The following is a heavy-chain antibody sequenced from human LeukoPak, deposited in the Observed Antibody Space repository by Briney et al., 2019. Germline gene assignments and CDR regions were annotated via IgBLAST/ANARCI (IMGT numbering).Heavy chain of an antibody. D-gene: IGHD5-12*01. J-gene: IGHJ3*02. Sequence: ASVRVSCTTSVFTFTRYYVQWVRQAPGQGPEWVGWMYFNSGATRFAPKFKRRVTMTRDTSLSTAYMEFSSLRSDDTAMYYCAREGSSGQDWYAFDIWGQGTMLTVSS. CDR3: AREGSSGQDWYAFDI. CDR2: MYFNSGAT. CDR1: VFTFTRYY. V-gene: IGHV1-2*07.